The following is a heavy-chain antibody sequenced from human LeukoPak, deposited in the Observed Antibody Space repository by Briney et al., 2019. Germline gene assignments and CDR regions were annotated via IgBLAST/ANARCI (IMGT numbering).Heavy chain of an antibody. CDR3: ARDSYGSGSYYNVNWFDP. CDR1: GGTFSSYA. J-gene: IGHJ5*02. CDR2: IIPIFGTA. Sequence: ASVKVSRKASGGTFSSYAISWVRQAPGQGLEWMGGIIPIFGTANYAQKFQGGVTITADESTSTAYMELSSLRSEDTAVYYCARDSYGSGSYYNVNWFDPWGQGTLVTVSS. V-gene: IGHV1-69*13. D-gene: IGHD3-10*01.